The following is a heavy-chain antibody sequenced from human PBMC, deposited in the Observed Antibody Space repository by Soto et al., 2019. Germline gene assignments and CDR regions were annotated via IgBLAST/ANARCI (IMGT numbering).Heavy chain of an antibody. D-gene: IGHD6-13*01. CDR1: GYTFTSYA. CDR3: ARDGVLGSSWSEYYYYGMDV. J-gene: IGHJ6*02. CDR2: INAGNGNT. Sequence: ASVKVSCKASGYTFTSYAMHWVRQAPGQRLKWMGWINAGNGNTKYSQKFQGRVTITRDTSASTAYMELSSLRSEDTAVYYCARDGVLGSSWSEYYYYGMDVWGQGTTVNVSS. V-gene: IGHV1-3*01.